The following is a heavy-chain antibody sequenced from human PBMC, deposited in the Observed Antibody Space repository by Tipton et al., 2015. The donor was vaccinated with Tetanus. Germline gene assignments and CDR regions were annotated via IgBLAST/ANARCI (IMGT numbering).Heavy chain of an antibody. CDR1: GASISGSPYF. D-gene: IGHD6-6*01. Sequence: TLSLTCTVSGASISGSPYFWNWIRQQPGKGPEWIGYIYYSGSTFYNPSFESRVTISVDTAKNQFSLKMNSVTAADTAVYYCARDQGGGRVVRLNWFDPWGQGMLVTVSS. CDR3: ARDQGGGRVVRLNWFDP. CDR2: IYYSGST. V-gene: IGHV4-31*03. J-gene: IGHJ5*02.